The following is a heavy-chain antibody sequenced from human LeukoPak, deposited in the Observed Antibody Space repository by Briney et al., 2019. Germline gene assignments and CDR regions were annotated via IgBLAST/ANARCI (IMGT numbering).Heavy chain of an antibody. J-gene: IGHJ5*02. Sequence: PSETLSLTCTVSGGSISSSSYYWGWIRQPPGKGLEWLGSVYYTGNTYYNPSLKSRVTISVDTSKNQFSLKLSSVTAADTAVYYCAKGGPEASAGLSWFDPWGQGTLVTVSS. D-gene: IGHD1-14*01. V-gene: IGHV4-39*07. CDR2: VYYTGNT. CDR3: AKGGPEASAGLSWFDP. CDR1: GGSISSSSYY.